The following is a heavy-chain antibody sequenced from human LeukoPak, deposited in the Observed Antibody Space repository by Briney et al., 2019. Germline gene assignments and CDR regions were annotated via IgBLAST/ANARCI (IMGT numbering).Heavy chain of an antibody. CDR3: ARPLEGITMIVPFDY. Sequence: PGRSLRLSCAASGFTFSSYGMHWVRQAPGKGLEWVAVISYDGSNKYYADSVKGRFTIPRDNSKNTLYLQMNSLRAEDTAVYYCARPLEGITMIVPFDYWGQGTLVTVSS. V-gene: IGHV3-30*03. J-gene: IGHJ4*02. D-gene: IGHD3-22*01. CDR2: ISYDGSNK. CDR1: GFTFSSYG.